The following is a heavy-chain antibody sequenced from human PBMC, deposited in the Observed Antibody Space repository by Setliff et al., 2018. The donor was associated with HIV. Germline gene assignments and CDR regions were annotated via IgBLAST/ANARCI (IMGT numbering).Heavy chain of an antibody. CDR3: ARGRYGSATYWGLYYYYYMDV. J-gene: IGHJ6*03. CDR1: GDTFSTYA. Sequence: ASVKVSCKASGDTFSTYAITWVRQAPGQGLEWMGGIIPLVTIANYAQEFQGRVRFTADKSTSTAYMELNSLRSDDTAVYYCARGRYGSATYWGLYYYYYMDVWGKGTTVTVSS. CDR2: IIPLVTIA. D-gene: IGHD3-10*01. V-gene: IGHV1-69*10.